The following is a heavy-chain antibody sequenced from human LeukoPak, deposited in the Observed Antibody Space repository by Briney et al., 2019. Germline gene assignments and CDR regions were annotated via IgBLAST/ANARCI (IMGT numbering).Heavy chain of an antibody. V-gene: IGHV4-34*01. Sequence: PSETLSLTCAVYGGSFSGYYWSWIRQPPGKGLEWIGEINHSGSTNYNPSLQSRVTISVDTSKNQFSLKLSSVTAADTAVYYCARHGTSGTNLNWFDPWGQGTLVTVSS. CDR2: INHSGST. CDR1: GGSFSGYY. CDR3: ARHGTSGTNLNWFDP. J-gene: IGHJ5*02. D-gene: IGHD1-1*01.